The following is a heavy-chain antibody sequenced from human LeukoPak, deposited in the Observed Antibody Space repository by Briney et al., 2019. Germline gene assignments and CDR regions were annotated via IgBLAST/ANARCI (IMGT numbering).Heavy chain of an antibody. CDR3: ARERYFDWFHIGGFDY. J-gene: IGHJ4*02. CDR2: IYHSGST. V-gene: IGHV4-4*02. D-gene: IGHD3-9*01. CDR1: GGSISSSNW. Sequence: PSETLSLTCAVSGGSISSSNWWSWVRQPPGKGLEWIGEIYHSGSTNYNPSLKSRVTISVDTSKNQFSLKLSSVTAADTAVYYCARERYFDWFHIGGFDYWGQGTLVTVSS.